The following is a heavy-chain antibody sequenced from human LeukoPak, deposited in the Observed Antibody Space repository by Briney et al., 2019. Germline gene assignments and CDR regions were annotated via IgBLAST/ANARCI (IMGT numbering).Heavy chain of an antibody. Sequence: GGSLRLSCAASGFTFSSLAMSWVRQAPGKGLEWVSAITGSGSNTYYADSVKGRFTISRDNSKNTLYLQMNSMRADDTAVYYCARRTALEQYFDYWGQGALVTVSS. CDR2: ITGSGSNT. V-gene: IGHV3-23*01. D-gene: IGHD1/OR15-1a*01. CDR1: GFTFSSLA. J-gene: IGHJ4*02. CDR3: ARRTALEQYFDY.